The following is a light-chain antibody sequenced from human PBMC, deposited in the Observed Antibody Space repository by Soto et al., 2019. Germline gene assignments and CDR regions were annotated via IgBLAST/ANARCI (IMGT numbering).Light chain of an antibody. CDR1: QSLSSSY. Sequence: EIVLTQSPGTLSLSPGERATLSCRASQSLSSSYLAWYQQKPDQSPRLLIYGASSRATGIPDRFSGSGSGTDFTLTLSRLEPEDFAVYSCQQYGTSPYTFGQGTKLEIK. CDR2: GAS. V-gene: IGKV3-20*01. CDR3: QQYGTSPYT. J-gene: IGKJ2*01.